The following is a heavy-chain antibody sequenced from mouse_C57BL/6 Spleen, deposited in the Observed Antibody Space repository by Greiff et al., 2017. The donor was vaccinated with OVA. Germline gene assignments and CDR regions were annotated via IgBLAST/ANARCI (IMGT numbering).Heavy chain of an antibody. CDR2: INYDGSST. V-gene: IGHV5-16*01. CDR3: ARDHSYYGSSSGYFDV. CDR1: GFTFSDYY. J-gene: IGHJ1*03. Sequence: EVQRVESEGGLVQPGSSMKLSCTASGFTFSDYYMAWVRRVPEKGLEWVANINYDGSSTYYLDSLKSRFIISRDNAKNILYLQMSSLKSEDTATYYCARDHSYYGSSSGYFDVWGTGTTVTVSS. D-gene: IGHD1-1*01.